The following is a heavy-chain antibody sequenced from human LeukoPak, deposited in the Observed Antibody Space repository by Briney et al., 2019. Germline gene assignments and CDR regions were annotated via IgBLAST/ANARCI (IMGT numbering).Heavy chain of an antibody. Sequence: SETLSLTCTVSGGSISSYYWSWIRQPAGKGLEWIWRIYTSGSTNYNPSLKSRVTMSVDTSKNQFSLKLSSVTAADTAVYYCARGYYDSSGYYYESDWFDPWGQGTLVTVSS. CDR1: GGSISSYY. V-gene: IGHV4-4*07. CDR2: IYTSGST. D-gene: IGHD3-22*01. CDR3: ARGYYDSSGYYYESDWFDP. J-gene: IGHJ5*02.